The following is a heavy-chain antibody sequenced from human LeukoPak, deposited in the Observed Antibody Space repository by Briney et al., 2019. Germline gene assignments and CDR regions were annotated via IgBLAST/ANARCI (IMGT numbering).Heavy chain of an antibody. V-gene: IGHV3-7*01. Sequence: GGSLRLSCAASGFTFSSYWMSWVRQAPGKGLEWVANIKQDGSEKYYVDSVKGRFTTSRDNAKNSLYLQMSSLRAEDTAVYYCARDLSRDIVVVPAEGLLDYWGQGTLVTVSS. CDR2: IKQDGSEK. CDR3: ARDLSRDIVVVPAEGLLDY. J-gene: IGHJ4*02. CDR1: GFTFSSYW. D-gene: IGHD2-2*01.